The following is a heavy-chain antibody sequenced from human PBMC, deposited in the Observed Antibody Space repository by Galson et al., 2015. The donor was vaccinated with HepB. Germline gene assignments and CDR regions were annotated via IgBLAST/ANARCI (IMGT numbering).Heavy chain of an antibody. CDR2: IPSDGTKT. D-gene: IGHD5-18*01. CDR3: AKYGQMYTYSYGYYLDR. J-gene: IGHJ4*02. CDR1: GFIFSSYG. Sequence: SLRLSCAAPGFIFSSYGLHWVRHAPGKGLEWLAIIPSDGTKTYCTDSVKGRFTISRDKSRNTIYLEMNSLRPADTAVYYCAKYGQMYTYSYGYYLDRWGQGTLVTVSS. V-gene: IGHV3-30*02.